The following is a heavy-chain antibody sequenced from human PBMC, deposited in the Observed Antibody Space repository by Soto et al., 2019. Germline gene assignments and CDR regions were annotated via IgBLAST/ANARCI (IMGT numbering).Heavy chain of an antibody. CDR1: GLSFTTSI. CDR3: ARAEDSCGHAGTFHH. Sequence: QVQLVESGGDMVQPGKSLRLSCAASGLSFTTSIMHWFRQAPDKGLEWIAVISGDATTIWYTDSLKGRFTISRDNSTNTLYLEMNRLTAEATAVYYCARAEDSCGHAGTFHHWGQGTLVTVSA. J-gene: IGHJ1*01. V-gene: IGHV3-30-3*01. CDR2: ISGDATTI. D-gene: IGHD3-22*01.